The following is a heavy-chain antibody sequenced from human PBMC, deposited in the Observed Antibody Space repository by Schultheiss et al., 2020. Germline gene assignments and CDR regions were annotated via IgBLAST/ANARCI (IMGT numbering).Heavy chain of an antibody. CDR1: GGTFSSYA. CDR2: IIPIFGTA. CDR3: ARGHVLLWFGELLLAPYYYYGMDV. D-gene: IGHD3-10*01. V-gene: IGHV1-69*05. J-gene: IGHJ6*02. Sequence: SVKVSCKASGGTFSSYAISWVRQAPGQGLEWMGGIIPIFGTANYAQKFQGRVTMTRKTSISTAYMELSSLRSEDTAVYYCARGHVLLWFGELLLAPYYYYGMDVWGQGTTVTVSS.